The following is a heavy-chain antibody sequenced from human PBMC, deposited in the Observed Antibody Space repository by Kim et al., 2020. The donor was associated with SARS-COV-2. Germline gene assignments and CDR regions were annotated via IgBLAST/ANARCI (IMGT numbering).Heavy chain of an antibody. Sequence: RFTISRDNAKNSLYLQMNSLRAEDTAVYYCARGGFPGPSEAYSSGWEFDYWGQGTLVTVSS. D-gene: IGHD6-19*01. CDR3: ARGGFPGPSEAYSSGWEFDY. J-gene: IGHJ4*02. V-gene: IGHV3-7*04.